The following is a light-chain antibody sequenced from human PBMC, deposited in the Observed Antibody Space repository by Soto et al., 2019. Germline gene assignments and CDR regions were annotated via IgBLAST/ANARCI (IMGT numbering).Light chain of an antibody. Sequence: EIVLTQSPVTLSLSPGERATISCRTSQSVSSFLAWYQQKPGQAPRLLIYDTSNRAAGVPARFSGSGSGTDFTLTISSLEPEDFALYYCHQRSNWPLTFGGGTKVEIK. J-gene: IGKJ4*01. CDR3: HQRSNWPLT. CDR1: QSVSSF. V-gene: IGKV3-11*01. CDR2: DTS.